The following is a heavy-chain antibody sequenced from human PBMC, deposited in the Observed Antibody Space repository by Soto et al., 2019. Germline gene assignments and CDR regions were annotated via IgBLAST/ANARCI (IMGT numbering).Heavy chain of an antibody. D-gene: IGHD3-10*01. Sequence: EVQLVESGGLVVQPGGSLRLSCSASGFTFDDYAMHWVRQTPGKGLEWVSLITWDGGSTFYANSVRGRFTISRDNNKNSLYLQMSSLKSDDSALYYCAGERGRVTNYWGQGTLVIDSS. V-gene: IGHV3-43*01. J-gene: IGHJ4*02. CDR3: AGERGRVTNY. CDR1: GFTFDDYA. CDR2: ITWDGGST.